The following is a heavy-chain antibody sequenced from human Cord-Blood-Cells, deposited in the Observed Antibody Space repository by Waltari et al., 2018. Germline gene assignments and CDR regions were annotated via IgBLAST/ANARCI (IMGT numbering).Heavy chain of an antibody. CDR3: WGNWNYFDY. CDR1: GFTFSGSW. CDR2: IKQDGSEK. Sequence: EVQLVESGGGLVQPGGSLRLSCAASGFTFSGSWMGWVRQAPGKGLEWVANIKQDGSEKYYVDSVKGRFTISRDNAKNSLYLQMNSLRAEDTAVYYCWGNWNYFDYWGQGTLVTVSS. J-gene: IGHJ4*02. D-gene: IGHD1-20*01. V-gene: IGHV3-7*01.